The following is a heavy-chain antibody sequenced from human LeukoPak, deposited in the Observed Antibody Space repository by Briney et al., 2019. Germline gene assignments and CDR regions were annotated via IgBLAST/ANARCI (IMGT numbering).Heavy chain of an antibody. J-gene: IGHJ4*02. D-gene: IGHD5-18*01. V-gene: IGHV3-21*04. Sequence: GGALRLSCAASGFTLSSYTMIWVRQAPGKGLEWVSYISSSSLYIYNADSVKCRFTISRDNAKNSLYVQMNSLRAEDTAVYYCAKDLNSCGKGAPDYWGQGTLVTVSS. CDR2: ISSSSLYI. CDR3: AKDLNSCGKGAPDY. CDR1: GFTLSSYT.